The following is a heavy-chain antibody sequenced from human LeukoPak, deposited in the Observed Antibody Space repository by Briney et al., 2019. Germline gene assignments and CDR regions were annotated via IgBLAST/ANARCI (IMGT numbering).Heavy chain of an antibody. CDR1: GYTFTNYY. CDR2: INPSGGST. J-gene: IGHJ4*02. V-gene: IGHV1-46*01. D-gene: IGHD4-17*01. Sequence: ASVKVSCKASGYTFTNYYIHWVRQAPGQGLEWMGIINPSGGSTSYAQKFQDRVTMTRDTSTNTVYMELSSLRSEDTAVYYCARQKLRECDYWGQGTLVTVSS. CDR3: ARQKLRECDY.